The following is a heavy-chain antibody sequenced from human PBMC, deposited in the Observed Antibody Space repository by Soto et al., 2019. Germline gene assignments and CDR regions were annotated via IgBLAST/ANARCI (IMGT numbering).Heavy chain of an antibody. V-gene: IGHV4-59*01. Sequence: SETLSLTCTVSGGSISSYYWSWIRQPPGKGLEWIGYIFYRGSTKYNPSLKNRVTISVDTSKNQFSLKLSSVTAADTAVYYCAREVSAYDSSGYYSGGLDYWGQGTPVTVSS. CDR2: IFYRGST. CDR3: AREVSAYDSSGYYSGGLDY. CDR1: GGSISSYY. D-gene: IGHD3-22*01. J-gene: IGHJ4*02.